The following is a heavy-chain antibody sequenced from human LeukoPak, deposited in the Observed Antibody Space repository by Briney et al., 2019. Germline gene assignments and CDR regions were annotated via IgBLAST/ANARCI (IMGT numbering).Heavy chain of an antibody. J-gene: IGHJ4*02. CDR1: GYTFTSYA. V-gene: IGHV1-3*01. CDR2: INAGNGNT. CDR3: ARVISRGYYDSSGYYSPDYFDY. Sequence: ASVKVSCKASGYTFTSYAMHWVRQAPGQRLEWMGWINAGNGNTKYSQKFQGRVTITRDTSASTAYMELSSLRSEDTAVYYCARVISRGYYDSSGYYSPDYFDYWGQGTLVTVSS. D-gene: IGHD3-22*01.